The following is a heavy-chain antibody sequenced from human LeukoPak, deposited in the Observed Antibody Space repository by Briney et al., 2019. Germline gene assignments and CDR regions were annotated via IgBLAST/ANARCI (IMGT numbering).Heavy chain of an antibody. V-gene: IGHV4-39*02. Sequence: PSETLSLTXTVSGDFISSSSYYWGWISQPPGKGLEWIGDIYYTGKTYYNPSLKSRVFISINTSKNYFSLNLNFVTAADTAVYYCARRRYYDSTGYFEWGRGSLVTVSS. CDR1: GDFISSSSYY. J-gene: IGHJ1*01. CDR3: ARRRYYDSTGYFE. CDR2: IYYTGKT. D-gene: IGHD3-22*01.